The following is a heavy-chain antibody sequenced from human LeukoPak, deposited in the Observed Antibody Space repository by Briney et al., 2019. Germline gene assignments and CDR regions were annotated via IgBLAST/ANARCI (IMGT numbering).Heavy chain of an antibody. CDR3: ARDPCSSTSCPVDY. CDR1: GFTFSSYA. V-gene: IGHV3-30-3*01. Sequence: GRSLRLSCAASGFTFSSYAMHWVRQAPGKGLEWVAVISYDGSNKYYADSVKGRFTISRDNSKNTLYLQMNSLRAEDTAVYYCARDPCSSTSCPVDYWGQGTLVTVSS. J-gene: IGHJ4*02. CDR2: ISYDGSNK. D-gene: IGHD2-2*01.